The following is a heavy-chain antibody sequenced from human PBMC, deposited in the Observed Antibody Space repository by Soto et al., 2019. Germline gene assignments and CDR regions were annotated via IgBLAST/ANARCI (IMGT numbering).Heavy chain of an antibody. CDR1: GFTFSNAW. D-gene: IGHD7-27*01. CDR2: IKSKTDGGAT. V-gene: IGHV3-15*01. J-gene: IGHJ4*02. Sequence: GGSLRLSCAASGFTFSNAWMSWVRQAPGKGLEWVGRIKSKTDGGATDYAAPVKGRFTISRDDSKNTLYLQMNSLKTEDTAVYYCTTAIGRTGPLDYWGQGTLVPVSS. CDR3: TTAIGRTGPLDY.